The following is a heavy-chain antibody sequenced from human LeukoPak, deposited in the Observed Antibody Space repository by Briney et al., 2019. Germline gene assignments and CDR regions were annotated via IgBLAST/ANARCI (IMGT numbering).Heavy chain of an antibody. D-gene: IGHD1-26*01. V-gene: IGHV3-30*04. CDR1: GFIFGAYA. Sequence: PGGSLRLSCPASGFIFGAYALHWVRQAPGKGLEWVAVISYDGSNKYYVDSVKGRITISRDKSKNTVYLQMNSLTVEDTAVYYCARDAGADGTYFDYWGQGTLVTVSS. CDR3: ARDAGADGTYFDY. CDR2: ISYDGSNK. J-gene: IGHJ4*02.